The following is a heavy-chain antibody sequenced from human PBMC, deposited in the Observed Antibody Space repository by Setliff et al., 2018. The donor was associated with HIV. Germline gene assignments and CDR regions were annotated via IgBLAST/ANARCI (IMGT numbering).Heavy chain of an antibody. J-gene: IGHJ2*01. CDR1: GGSISNSNYY. V-gene: IGHV4-39*02. CDR3: ARLASTRDWYFDL. Sequence: KSSETLSLTCTVSGGSISNSNYYWGWIRQPPGKGLEWVGSIYYIGTTYYNPSLKSRVTISIDTSKNDFSLKLTSVTAADTAMYYCARLASTRDWYFDLWGRGTLVTVSS. CDR2: IYYIGTT.